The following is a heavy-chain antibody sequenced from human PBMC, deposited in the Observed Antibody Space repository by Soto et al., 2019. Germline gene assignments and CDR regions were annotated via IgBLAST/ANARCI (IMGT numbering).Heavy chain of an antibody. CDR1: GDSVSSNSAG. D-gene: IGHD1-26*01. J-gene: IGHJ4*01. Sequence: SLSLTCAVSGDSVSSNSAGWSWVRQSPSRGLEWLGRTYYRSKWYYEYAVSVRGRITINPDTSKNQYSLQLNSVTPEDTAVYFCARGEQYSGRIFDYRGQGTLFPASS. V-gene: IGHV6-1*01. CDR2: TYYRSKWYY. CDR3: ARGEQYSGRIFDY.